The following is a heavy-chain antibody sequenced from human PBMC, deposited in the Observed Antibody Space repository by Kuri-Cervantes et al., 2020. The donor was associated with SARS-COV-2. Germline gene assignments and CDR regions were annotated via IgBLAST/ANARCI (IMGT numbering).Heavy chain of an antibody. CDR1: GGSISSSSYY. CDR2: IYYSGST. J-gene: IGHJ4*02. Sequence: SETLSLTCTVSGGSISSSSYYWGWIRQPPGKGLEWIGSIYYSGSTYYNPSLKSRVTISVDTSKNQFSLKPSSVTAADTAVYYCARLIVSVTIFGVVNPWGPGDYWGQGTLVTVSS. D-gene: IGHD3-3*01. V-gene: IGHV4-39*01. CDR3: ARLIVSVTIFGVVNPWGPGDY.